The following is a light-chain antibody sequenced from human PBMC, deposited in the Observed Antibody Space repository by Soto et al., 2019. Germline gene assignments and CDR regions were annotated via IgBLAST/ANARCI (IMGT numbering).Light chain of an antibody. CDR2: DTS. V-gene: IGKV3-15*01. Sequence: ETVMTQSPGTLSVSLGERATLSCRASQSVSIHLAWYQQKPGQAPRLLIYDTSTRATGIPARFSGSGSGTEFTLTISSLQSEDFAVYYCQQYHSWPPRTFGQGTKVDIK. CDR3: QQYHSWPPRT. J-gene: IGKJ1*01. CDR1: QSVSIH.